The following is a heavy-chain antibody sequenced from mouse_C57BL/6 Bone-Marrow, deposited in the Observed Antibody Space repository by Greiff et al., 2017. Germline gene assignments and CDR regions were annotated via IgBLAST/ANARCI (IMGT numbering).Heavy chain of an antibody. V-gene: IGHV1-72*01. Sequence: QVQLQQSGAELVKPGASVKLSCKASGYTFTSYWMHWVKQRPGRGLEWIGRIDPNSGGTKYNEKFKSKATLTVDKPSSTAYMQLSSLTSEDSAVYYCARLFYYGNYVDYAMDYWGQGTSVTVSS. CDR1: GYTFTSYW. J-gene: IGHJ4*01. D-gene: IGHD2-1*01. CDR2: IDPNSGGT. CDR3: ARLFYYGNYVDYAMDY.